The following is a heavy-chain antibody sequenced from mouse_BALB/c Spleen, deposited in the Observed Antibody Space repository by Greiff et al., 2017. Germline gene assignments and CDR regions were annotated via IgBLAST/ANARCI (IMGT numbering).Heavy chain of an antibody. Sequence: VQLQQSGAELVKPGASVKLSCTASGFNIKDTYMHWVKQRPEQGLEWIGRIDPANGNTKYDPKFQGKATITADTSSNTAYLQLSSLTSEDTAVYYCAIEGYYRYDPAWFADWGQGTLVTVSA. D-gene: IGHD2-14*01. CDR2: IDPANGNT. CDR3: AIEGYYRYDPAWFAD. J-gene: IGHJ3*01. V-gene: IGHV14-3*02. CDR1: GFNIKDTY.